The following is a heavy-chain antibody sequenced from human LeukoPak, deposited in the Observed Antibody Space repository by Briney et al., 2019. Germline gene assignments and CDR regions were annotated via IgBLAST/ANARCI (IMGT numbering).Heavy chain of an antibody. D-gene: IGHD3-22*01. J-gene: IGHJ4*02. CDR3: ARSVRDSSGYIDY. CDR1: GYTFTNYG. CDR2: IIPIFGTA. Sequence: SVKVSCKASGYTFTNYGISWVRQAPGQGLEWMGGIIPIFGTANYAQKFQGRVTITADKSTSTAYMELSSLRSEDTAVYYCARSVRDSSGYIDYWGQGTLVTVSS. V-gene: IGHV1-69*06.